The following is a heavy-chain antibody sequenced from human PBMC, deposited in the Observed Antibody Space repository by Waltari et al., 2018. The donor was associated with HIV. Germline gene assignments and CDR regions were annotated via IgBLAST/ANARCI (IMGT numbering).Heavy chain of an antibody. CDR2: INPKSDGT. Sequence: QVQLVQSGAEVKKPGASVKVSCKASGYTFTGSYMPSLRQAPGQGLEWMGWINPKSDGTNYAQKFQGRVTMTRDTSTSTAYMELSRLRSDDTALYYCARDRIAVTGSYYYGMDVWGQGTTVTVSS. V-gene: IGHV1-2*02. D-gene: IGHD6-19*01. CDR1: GYTFTGSY. J-gene: IGHJ6*02. CDR3: ARDRIAVTGSYYYGMDV.